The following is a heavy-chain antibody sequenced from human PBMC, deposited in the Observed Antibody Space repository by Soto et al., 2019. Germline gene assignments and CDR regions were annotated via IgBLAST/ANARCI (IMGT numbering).Heavy chain of an antibody. Sequence: QVQLLESGGGVVQPGRSLRLSCAASGFTFSSYGMHWVRQAPGKGLEWVAVIWYDGGSKYYADSVKGRFTISRDNSKNTLYLQMNNLRAGDTAVYYCARSGNTAYYLGGYWGQGTLVTVSS. CDR3: ARSGNTAYYLGGY. D-gene: IGHD3-16*01. J-gene: IGHJ4*02. CDR2: IWYDGGSK. V-gene: IGHV3-33*01. CDR1: GFTFSSYG.